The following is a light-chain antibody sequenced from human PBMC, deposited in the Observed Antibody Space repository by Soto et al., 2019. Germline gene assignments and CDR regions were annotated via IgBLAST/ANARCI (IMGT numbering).Light chain of an antibody. CDR1: SSDVGSYNL. CDR2: EVS. V-gene: IGLV2-23*02. Sequence: QSVLTQPASVSGSPGQSITISCTGTSSDVGSYNLVSWYQQHPGKAPKLMIYEVSKRPSGVSNPFSGSKSGNTASLTISGLQAEDEADYYCCSYAGSSTWVFGGGTKVTVL. J-gene: IGLJ3*02. CDR3: CSYAGSSTWV.